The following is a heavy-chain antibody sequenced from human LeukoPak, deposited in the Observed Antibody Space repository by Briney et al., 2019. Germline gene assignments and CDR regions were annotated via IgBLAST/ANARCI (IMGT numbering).Heavy chain of an antibody. CDR2: IIPAFGIP. CDR3: AREFWGTMVRGAAMDV. CDR1: GYTFTGYY. D-gene: IGHD3-10*01. Sequence: VASVKVSCKASGYTFTGYYIHWVRQAPGEGLEWMGTIIPAFGIPNYAQRFKDRVTITADKSTSTAYMELSSLRSEDTAVYYCAREFWGTMVRGAAMDVWGQGTTVTVSS. J-gene: IGHJ6*02. V-gene: IGHV1-69*04.